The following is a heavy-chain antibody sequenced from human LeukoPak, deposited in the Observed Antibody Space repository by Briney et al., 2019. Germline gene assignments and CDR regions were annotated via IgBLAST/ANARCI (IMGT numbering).Heavy chain of an antibody. V-gene: IGHV4-39*01. D-gene: IGHD3-10*01. J-gene: IGHJ4*02. CDR1: GGSISRNSYY. Sequence: SETLSLTCTVSGGSISRNSYYWGWIRQPPGKGLEWIASIYYSGTSYYNPSLKSRVTISVDTSKNQFSLKLSSVTAADTAVYYCAGNYYGSGSYYSEDRYWGQGTLVTVSS. CDR2: IYYSGTS. CDR3: AGNYYGSGSYYSEDRY.